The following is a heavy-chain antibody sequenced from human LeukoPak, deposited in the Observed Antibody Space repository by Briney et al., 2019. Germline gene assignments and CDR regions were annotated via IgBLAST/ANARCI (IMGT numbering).Heavy chain of an antibody. CDR3: ARDDSPLDY. V-gene: IGHV4-59*12. CDR1: GGSISSFY. J-gene: IGHJ4*02. CDR2: IYYSGST. D-gene: IGHD3-3*01. Sequence: SETLSLTCTVSGGSISSFYWNWIRQSPGKGLEWIGCIYYSGSTNYNPSLKSRVSISIDTSKNQFSLKLSSVTAADTAVYYCARDDSPLDYWGQGTLVTVSS.